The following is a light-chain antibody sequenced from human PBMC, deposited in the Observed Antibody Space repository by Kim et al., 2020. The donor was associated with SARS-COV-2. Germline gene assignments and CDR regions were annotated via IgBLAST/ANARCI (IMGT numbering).Light chain of an antibody. CDR2: ATS. CDR3: QQSYTMPFT. Sequence: DIQMIQSPSSLSASVGDTVTITCRARQSVSRYLNWYQHTPGKAPKLLIYATSNLQSGVPSRFNGSGSWTDFTLTISSLQPEDVAAYYCQQSYTMPFTFGQGTKLEI. CDR1: QSVSRY. J-gene: IGKJ2*01. V-gene: IGKV1-39*01.